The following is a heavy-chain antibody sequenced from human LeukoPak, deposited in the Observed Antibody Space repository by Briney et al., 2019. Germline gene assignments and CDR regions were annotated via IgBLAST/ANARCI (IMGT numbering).Heavy chain of an antibody. CDR1: GYSISSGYY. V-gene: IGHV4-38-2*02. D-gene: IGHD3-3*01. CDR3: ARDHGGITIFGARTYNWFDP. CDR2: IYHSGST. Sequence: PSETLSLTCTVSGYSISSGYYWGWIRQPPGKGLEWIGSIYHSGSTYYNPSLKSRVTISVDTSKNQFSLKLSSVTAADTAVYYCARDHGGITIFGARTYNWFDPWGQGTLVTVSS. J-gene: IGHJ5*02.